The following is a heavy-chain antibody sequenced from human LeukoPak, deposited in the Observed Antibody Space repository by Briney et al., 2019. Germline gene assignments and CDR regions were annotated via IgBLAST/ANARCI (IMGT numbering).Heavy chain of an antibody. V-gene: IGHV4-4*02. Sequence: SETLSLTCAVSGGSISSSNWWSWVRQPPGKGLEWIGEIYQSGRTNYNPSLKSRVTISVDKSKNQFSLKLSSVTAADTAVYYCARRVVVPAAMFDPTHFDYWGQGTLVTVSS. CDR2: IYQSGRT. CDR1: GGSISSSNW. J-gene: IGHJ4*02. D-gene: IGHD2-2*01. CDR3: ARRVVVPAAMFDPTHFDY.